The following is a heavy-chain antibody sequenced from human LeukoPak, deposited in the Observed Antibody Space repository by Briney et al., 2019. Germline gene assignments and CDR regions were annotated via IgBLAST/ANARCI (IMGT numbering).Heavy chain of an antibody. D-gene: IGHD6-13*01. CDR1: GFTFSSYA. Sequence: GGSLRLSCAASGFTFSSYAMHWVRQAPGEGLEWVAVISYDGSNKYYADSVKGRFTISRDNSKNTLYLQMNSLRAEDTAVYYCARDRGVSSSWYFDYWGQGTLVTVSS. CDR3: ARDRGVSSSWYFDY. CDR2: ISYDGSNK. J-gene: IGHJ4*02. V-gene: IGHV3-30-3*01.